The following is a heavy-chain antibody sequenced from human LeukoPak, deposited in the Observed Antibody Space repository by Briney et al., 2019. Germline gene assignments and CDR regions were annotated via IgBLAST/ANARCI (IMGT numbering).Heavy chain of an antibody. CDR1: GFTFSSYS. J-gene: IGHJ4*02. D-gene: IGHD6-6*01. CDR2: ISSSAITI. V-gene: IGHV3-48*01. CDR3: ASGTTAARPDFDY. Sequence: GGSLRLSCAASGFTFSSYSMNWVRQAPGKGLEWVSYISSSAITIHYADSVKGRFTISRDNAKNSLYLQINSLRAEDTAVYYCASGTTAARPDFDYWGQGTLVTVSS.